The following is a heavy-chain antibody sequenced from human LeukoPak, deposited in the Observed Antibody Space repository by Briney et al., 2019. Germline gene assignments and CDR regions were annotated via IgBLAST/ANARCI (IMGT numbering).Heavy chain of an antibody. V-gene: IGHV4-59*01. CDR2: IYYSGGT. CDR1: GGSISSYY. Sequence: SETLSLTCTVSGGSISSYYWSWIRQPPGKGLEWIGYIYYSGGTNYNPSLKSRVTISVDTSKNQFSLKLSSVTAADTAVYYCARGTDSNYDFDYWGQGTLVTVSS. CDR3: ARGTDSNYDFDY. J-gene: IGHJ4*02. D-gene: IGHD4-11*01.